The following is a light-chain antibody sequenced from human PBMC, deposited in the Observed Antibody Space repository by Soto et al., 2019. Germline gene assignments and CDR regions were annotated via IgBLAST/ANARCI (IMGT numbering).Light chain of an antibody. CDR1: QSFLDRNGDTY. J-gene: IGKJ2*01. Sequence: DIVMTRTQFPHLVTLGRRPSTSSGSSQSFLDRNGDTYLSWLQQRPGQPPRLLIYKTSSRFSGVPDRFSGSGAGTDFTLKISRVEVEDVGVYYCMQATQFPHTFGQGTKLEI. CDR3: MQATQFPHT. V-gene: IGKV2-24*01. CDR2: KTS.